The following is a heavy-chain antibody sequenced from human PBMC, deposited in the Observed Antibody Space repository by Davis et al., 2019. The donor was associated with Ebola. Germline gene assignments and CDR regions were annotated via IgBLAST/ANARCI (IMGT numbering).Heavy chain of an antibody. D-gene: IGHD2-2*01. CDR2: ISEDGRRT. CDR1: GFILAAYA. V-gene: IGHV3-43*02. CDR3: AKDMDGEYQLLYYYDAMDV. J-gene: IGHJ6*02. Sequence: GGSLRPSCAPLGFILAAYAMYWDRQASGKRLEWVSLISEDGRRTYYADSVKGRFTISRDNSKSSLYLQMNSLRTEDTAMYYCAKDMDGEYQLLYYYDAMDVWGQGTTVTVSS.